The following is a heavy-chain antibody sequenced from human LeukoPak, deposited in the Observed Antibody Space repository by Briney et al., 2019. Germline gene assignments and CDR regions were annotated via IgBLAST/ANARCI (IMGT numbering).Heavy chain of an antibody. V-gene: IGHV3-30-3*01. J-gene: IGHJ6*02. D-gene: IGHD4-11*01. CDR3: ARDLASTVYYYYGLDV. CDR1: GFTFSSYW. CDR2: ISYDGSNK. Sequence: PGGSLRLSCAASGFTFSSYWMSWVRQAPGKGLEWVAVISYDGSNKYYADSVKGRFTISRGNSKNTLYLQMNSLRPEDTAVYSCARDLASTVYYYYGLDVWGQGTTVTVSS.